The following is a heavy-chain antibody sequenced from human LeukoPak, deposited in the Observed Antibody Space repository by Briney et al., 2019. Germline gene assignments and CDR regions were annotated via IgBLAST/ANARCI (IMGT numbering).Heavy chain of an antibody. CDR3: ARYCSGGSCYSGPYYYYYYMDV. Sequence: ASVKVSCKASGYTLTSYGISWVRQAPGQGLEWMGWISAYNGNTNYAQKLQGRVTMTTDTSTSTAYMELRSLRSDDTAVYYCARYCSGGSCYSGPYYYYYYMDVWGKGTTVTVSS. CDR2: ISAYNGNT. J-gene: IGHJ6*03. V-gene: IGHV1-18*01. D-gene: IGHD2-15*01. CDR1: GYTLTSYG.